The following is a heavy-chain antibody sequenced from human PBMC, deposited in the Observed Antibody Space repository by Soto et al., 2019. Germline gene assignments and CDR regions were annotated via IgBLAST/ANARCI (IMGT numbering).Heavy chain of an antibody. CDR3: AGSTHFGDYVH. J-gene: IGHJ4*02. D-gene: IGHD4-17*01. CDR2: ISGSGGST. V-gene: IGHV3-23*01. CDR1: GFTFSSYA. Sequence: EVQLLESGGGLVQPGGSLRLSCAASGFTFSSYAMSWVRQAPGKGLEWVSAISGSGGSTYYADSVKGRFTISRDNYKNTLYLQMNSLRDGDTGVYYCAGSTHFGDYVHWGQGTLVTVSS.